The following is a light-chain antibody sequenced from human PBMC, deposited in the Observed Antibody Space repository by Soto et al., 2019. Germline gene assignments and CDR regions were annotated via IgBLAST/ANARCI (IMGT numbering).Light chain of an antibody. CDR3: QQSYSTPWT. Sequence: DIQMTQSPSSLAAAVGDRVTITCRASQRISSYLDWYQQKPGKAPNLLIYAASSLQSGVPSRFSGSGSGTDFTLTISSLQPEDFATYYCQQSYSTPWTFGQVTMMDI. J-gene: IGKJ1*01. CDR1: QRISSY. CDR2: AAS. V-gene: IGKV1-39*01.